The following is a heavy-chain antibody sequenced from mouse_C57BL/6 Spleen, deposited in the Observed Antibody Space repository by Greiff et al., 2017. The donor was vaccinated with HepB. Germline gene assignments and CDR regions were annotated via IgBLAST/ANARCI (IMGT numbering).Heavy chain of an antibody. CDR3: ARHDGYSLCAY. Sequence: DVQLVESGGGLVKPGGSLKLSCAASGFTFSSYTMSWVRQTPEKRLEWVATISGGGGNTYYPDSVKGRFTISRDNAKNTLYLQMSSLGSEDTALYYCARHDGYSLCAYWGQGTLVTVSA. CDR2: ISGGGGNT. V-gene: IGHV5-9*01. J-gene: IGHJ3*01. D-gene: IGHD2-3*01. CDR1: GFTFSSYT.